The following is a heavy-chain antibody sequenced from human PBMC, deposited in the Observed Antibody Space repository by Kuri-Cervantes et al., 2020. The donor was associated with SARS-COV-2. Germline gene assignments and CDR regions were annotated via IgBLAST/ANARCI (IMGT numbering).Heavy chain of an antibody. CDR1: GGSISGYY. V-gene: IGHV4-4*07. J-gene: IGHJ6*02. Sequence: GSLRLSCTLSGGSISGYYWSWIRQSAGKGLEFIGRVYSSGGTNYNPSLESRVTMSIDTAKNQVSLRLTSVTAADTAVYYWARGILGDDSIHYGMEVWGQGTSVTVSS. D-gene: IGHD2/OR15-2a*01. CDR3: ARGILGDDSIHYGMEV. CDR2: VYSSGGT.